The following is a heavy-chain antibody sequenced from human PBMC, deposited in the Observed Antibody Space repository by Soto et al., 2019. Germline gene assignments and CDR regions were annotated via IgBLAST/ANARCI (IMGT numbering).Heavy chain of an antibody. CDR2: ISYDGNNQ. CDR3: ARDRVYYYDSSGYYNFEY. CDR1: GFTFNNYA. D-gene: IGHD3-22*01. V-gene: IGHV3-30*09. Sequence: QVQLVESGGGVVQPGRSLRLSCAASGFTFNNYAMHWVRQAPGKGLEWVAVISYDGNNQYYADSVKGRFASSRENSKNTLYLQMNSLRDEDTAVYYCARDRVYYYDSSGYYNFEYWGQGSLVTVSS. J-gene: IGHJ4*02.